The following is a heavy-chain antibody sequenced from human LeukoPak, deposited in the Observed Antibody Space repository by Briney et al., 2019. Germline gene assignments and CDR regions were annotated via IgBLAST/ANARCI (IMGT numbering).Heavy chain of an antibody. D-gene: IGHD6-13*01. CDR3: ARVGSSWYYNWFDP. CDR1: GFTFSSYS. CDR2: ISSSSSTI. V-gene: IGHV3-48*01. Sequence: GSLRLSCSASGFTFSSYSMNWVRQAPGKGLEWVSYISSSSSTIYYADSVKGRFTISRDNAKNSLYLQMNSLRAEDTAVYCCARVGSSWYYNWFDPWGQGTLVTVSS. J-gene: IGHJ5*02.